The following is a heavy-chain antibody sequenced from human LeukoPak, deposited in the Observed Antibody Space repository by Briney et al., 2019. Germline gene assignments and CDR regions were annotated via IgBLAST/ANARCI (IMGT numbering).Heavy chain of an antibody. V-gene: IGHV4-30-4*01. D-gene: IGHD6-13*01. CDR2: IYYSGST. J-gene: IGHJ6*04. CDR3: ASTEAASYYYGMDV. Sequence: SETLSLTCTVSGGSISSGDYYWSWIRQPPGKGLEWIVYIYYSGSTYYNPSLKSRVTISVDTSKNQFSLKLSSVTAADTAVYYCASTEAASYYYGMDVWGKGTTVTVSS. CDR1: GGSISSGDYY.